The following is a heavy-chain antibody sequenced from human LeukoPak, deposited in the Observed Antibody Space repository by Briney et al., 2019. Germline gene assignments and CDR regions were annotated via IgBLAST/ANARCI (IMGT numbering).Heavy chain of an antibody. CDR2: IYRSGST. D-gene: IGHD2-21*01. Sequence: SETLSLTCTVSGYSINSGYYWVWIRQPPGKGLEWIGSIYRSGSTNYNPSLKSRVTMSVDTSKNQFSLKVSSVTAADTAVYHCARGDCSGSICYSPMDVWGTGTSVTVSS. CDR1: GYSINSGYY. V-gene: IGHV4-38-2*02. J-gene: IGHJ6*03. CDR3: ARGDCSGSICYSPMDV.